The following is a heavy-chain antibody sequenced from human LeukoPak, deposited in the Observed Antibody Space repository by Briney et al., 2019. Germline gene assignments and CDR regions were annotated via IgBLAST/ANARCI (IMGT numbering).Heavy chain of an antibody. D-gene: IGHD3-16*02. CDR2: IIPILGIA. V-gene: IGHV1-69*04. CDR1: GYTFTSYD. J-gene: IGHJ4*02. CDR3: ARDVITFGGVIVDY. Sequence: SVKVSCKASGYTFTSYDINWVRQAPGQGLEWRGRIIPILGIANYAQKFQGRVTITANKSTSTAYMELSSLRSEDTAVYYCARDVITFGGVIVDYWGQGTLVTVSS.